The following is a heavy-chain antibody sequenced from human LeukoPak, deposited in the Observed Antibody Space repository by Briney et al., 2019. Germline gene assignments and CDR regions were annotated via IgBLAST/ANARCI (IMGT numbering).Heavy chain of an antibody. CDR3: AIDGLFTMVRGVSIQPKYTYDY. CDR1: GFTFSSYW. CDR2: IKQDGSEK. J-gene: IGHJ4*02. V-gene: IGHV3-7*03. D-gene: IGHD3-10*01. Sequence: GGSLRLSCAASGFTFSSYWMRWVRQAPGKGLEWVANIKQDGSEKYYVDSVKGRFTISRDNAKNSLYLQMNSLRAEDTAVYYCAIDGLFTMVRGVSIQPKYTYDYGREGTLLTASA.